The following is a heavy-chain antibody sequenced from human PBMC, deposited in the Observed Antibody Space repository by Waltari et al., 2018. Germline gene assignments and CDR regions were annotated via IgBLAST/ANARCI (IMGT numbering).Heavy chain of an antibody. J-gene: IGHJ6*02. CDR3: ARAQVVPAANEGGGYYYYYGMDV. D-gene: IGHD2-2*01. CDR2: ISSSSSYI. Sequence: EVQLVESGGGLVKPGGSLRLSCAASGFTFSSYSMNWVRQAPGKGLEWVSSISSSSSYIYYADSGKGRFTISRDNAKNSLYLQMNSLRAEDTAVYYCARAQVVPAANEGGGYYYYYGMDVWGQGTTVIVSS. V-gene: IGHV3-21*01. CDR1: GFTFSSYS.